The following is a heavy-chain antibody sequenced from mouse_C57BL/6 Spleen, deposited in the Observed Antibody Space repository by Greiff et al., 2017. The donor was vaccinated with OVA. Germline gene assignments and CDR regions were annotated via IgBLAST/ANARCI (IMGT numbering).Heavy chain of an antibody. Sequence: EVQVVESGPGLVKPSQSLSLTCSVTGYSITSGYYWNWIRQFPGNKLEWMGYISYDGSNNYNPSLKNRISITRDTSKNQFFLKLNSVTTEDTATYYCARDRTTVVPYAMDYWGQGTSVTVSS. CDR1: GYSITSGYY. CDR2: ISYDGSN. D-gene: IGHD1-1*01. CDR3: ARDRTTVVPYAMDY. J-gene: IGHJ4*01. V-gene: IGHV3-6*01.